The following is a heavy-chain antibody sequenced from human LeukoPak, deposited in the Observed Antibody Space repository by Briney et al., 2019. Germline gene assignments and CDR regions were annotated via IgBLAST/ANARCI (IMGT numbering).Heavy chain of an antibody. CDR2: ISGSGGST. Sequence: PGGSLRLSCAASGFTFSSYAMSWVRQAPGKGLEWVSAISGSGGSTYYADSVKGRFTISRDNSKNTLYLQMNSLRAEDTAVYYCAKRTEPYSSSSSFDYWGQGTLVTVSS. CDR3: AKRTEPYSSSSSFDY. CDR1: GFTFSSYA. D-gene: IGHD6-6*01. V-gene: IGHV3-23*01. J-gene: IGHJ4*02.